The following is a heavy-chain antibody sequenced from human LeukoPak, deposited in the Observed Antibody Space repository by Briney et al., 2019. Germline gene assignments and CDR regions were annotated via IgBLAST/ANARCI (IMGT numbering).Heavy chain of an antibody. V-gene: IGHV3-9*02. CDR1: GFTSDDYA. D-gene: IGHD3-16*01. CDR3: ATEKGWYAPQM. J-gene: IGHJ3*01. CDR2: VNKDSTTI. Sequence: GGSPRVSCSAPGFTSDDYAMNWVRPAPGNGLEWVAGVNKDSTTIGYADSVKGRFTISRDNAKDALYLQMNSLRPEDTALYYCATEKGWYAPQMWGQGTMVTVSS.